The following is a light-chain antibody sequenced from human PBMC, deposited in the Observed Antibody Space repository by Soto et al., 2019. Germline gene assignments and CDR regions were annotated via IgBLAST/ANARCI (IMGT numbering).Light chain of an antibody. CDR1: QSVSGY. J-gene: IGKJ5*01. Sequence: IGSAESPFSLSLSPVERAPLSCSASQSVSGYLAWYQQKPGQAPRLLIYDVSNRATGIPARFSGSGSGTDFTLTISSLEPDDFAIYYCQQRKNWQVTFGQGTRVEIK. CDR2: DVS. V-gene: IGKV3-11*01. CDR3: QQRKNWQVT.